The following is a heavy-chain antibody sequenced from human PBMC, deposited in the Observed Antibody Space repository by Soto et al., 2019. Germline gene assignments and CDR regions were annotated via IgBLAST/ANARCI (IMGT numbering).Heavy chain of an antibody. D-gene: IGHD6-19*01. CDR2: IWYDGSNK. Sequence: LRLSCAASGFTFSSYGMHWVRQAPGKGLEWVAVIWYDGSNKYYADSVKGRFTISRDNSKNTLYLQMNSLRAEDTAVYYCARDQAVAGQDYFDYWGQGTLVTVSS. CDR1: GFTFSSYG. CDR3: ARDQAVAGQDYFDY. J-gene: IGHJ4*02. V-gene: IGHV3-33*01.